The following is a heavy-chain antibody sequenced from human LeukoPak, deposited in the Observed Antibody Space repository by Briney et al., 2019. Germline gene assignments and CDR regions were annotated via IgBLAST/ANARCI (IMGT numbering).Heavy chain of an antibody. J-gene: IGHJ5*02. CDR3: ARVDAVAGISNWFDP. Sequence: ASVKVSCKASGYTFTSYGISWVRQALGQGLEWMGWISAYNGNTNYAQKLQGRVTMTTDTSTSTAYMELRSLRSDDTAVYYCARVDAVAGISNWFDPWGQGTLVTVSS. V-gene: IGHV1-18*01. D-gene: IGHD6-19*01. CDR1: GYTFTSYG. CDR2: ISAYNGNT.